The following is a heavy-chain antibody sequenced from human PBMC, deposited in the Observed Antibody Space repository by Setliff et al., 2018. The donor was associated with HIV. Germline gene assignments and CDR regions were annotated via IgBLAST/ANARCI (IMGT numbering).Heavy chain of an antibody. CDR2: IRSKAYGGTT. Sequence: PGGSLRLSCTASGFTFGDYAMSWVRQAPGKGLEWVGFIRSKAYGGTTEYAASVKGRFTISRDDSKSIAYLQMNSLKTEDTAVYYCTRDLSYDYDRSSDTFDYWGQGTLVTVSS. D-gene: IGHD3-22*01. J-gene: IGHJ4*02. CDR3: TRDLSYDYDRSSDTFDY. CDR1: GFTFGDYA. V-gene: IGHV3-49*04.